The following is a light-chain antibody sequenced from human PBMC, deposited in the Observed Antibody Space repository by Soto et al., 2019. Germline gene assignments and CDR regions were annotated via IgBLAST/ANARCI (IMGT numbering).Light chain of an antibody. CDR3: SSYSSSGTPYL. V-gene: IGLV2-14*03. CDR1: SSDVGGYNY. Sequence: SVLTQPASVCGSPGQSITISCTGTSSDVGGYNYVSWYQQHPGKAPKLMISDVSNRPSGVSNRFSGSKSGNTASLTISGLQAEDEADYYCSSYSSSGTPYLFGSGTKVTVL. J-gene: IGLJ1*01. CDR2: DVS.